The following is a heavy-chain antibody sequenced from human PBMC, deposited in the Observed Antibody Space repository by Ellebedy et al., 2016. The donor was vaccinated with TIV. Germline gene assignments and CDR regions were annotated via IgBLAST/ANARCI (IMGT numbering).Heavy chain of an antibody. CDR2: IIAIFGTT. V-gene: IGHV1-69*13. CDR3: ARHIGYSNGPSEY. J-gene: IGHJ4*02. Sequence: SVKVSCKASGATFSGSAISWVRQAPGQGLEWMGGIIAIFGTTKYAQKFQGRLTITADQLTTTSYMELSGLTFEDTAVYFCARHIGYSNGPSEYWGQGSLVTVSS. CDR1: GATFSGSA. D-gene: IGHD6-19*01.